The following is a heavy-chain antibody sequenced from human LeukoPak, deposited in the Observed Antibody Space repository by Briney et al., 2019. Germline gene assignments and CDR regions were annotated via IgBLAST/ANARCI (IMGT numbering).Heavy chain of an antibody. J-gene: IGHJ4*02. CDR2: ISGSGGST. V-gene: IGHV3-23*01. CDR3: AKDSRGSYSFVDY. D-gene: IGHD1-26*01. Sequence: GGSLRLSCAASGFTFSNYAMSWVRQAPGKGLEWVSAISGSGGSTYYADSVKGRSTISRDNSKNTLYLQMNSLRAEDTAVYYCAKDSRGSYSFVDYWGQGTLVTVSS. CDR1: GFTFSNYA.